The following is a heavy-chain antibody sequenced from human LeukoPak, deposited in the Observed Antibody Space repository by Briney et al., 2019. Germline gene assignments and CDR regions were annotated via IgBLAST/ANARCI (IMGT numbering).Heavy chain of an antibody. CDR1: GFTFSSYW. Sequence: GGSLRLSCAASGFTFSSYWMHWVRQAPGKGLVWVSRINSDGNSTNYADSVKGRFTISRDNSKNTLYLQMNSLRAEDTAVYYCAGTYYYDKGAFDIWGQGTMVTVSS. J-gene: IGHJ3*02. V-gene: IGHV3-74*01. D-gene: IGHD3-22*01. CDR2: INSDGNST. CDR3: AGTYYYDKGAFDI.